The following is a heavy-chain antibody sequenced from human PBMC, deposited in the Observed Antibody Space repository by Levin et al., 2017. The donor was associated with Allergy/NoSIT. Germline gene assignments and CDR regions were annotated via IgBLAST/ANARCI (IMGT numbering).Heavy chain of an antibody. D-gene: IGHD3-10*01. CDR1: GFTFDDYA. V-gene: IGHV3-9*01. Sequence: QTGGSLRLSCAASGFTFDDYAMHWVRQAPGKGLEWVSGISWNSGRIGYADSVKGRFAISRDNAKNSLYLQMNSLRAEDTALYYCAKDISVRPKYYSYYGMDVWGQGTTVTVSS. J-gene: IGHJ6*02. CDR3: AKDISVRPKYYSYYGMDV. CDR2: ISWNSGRI.